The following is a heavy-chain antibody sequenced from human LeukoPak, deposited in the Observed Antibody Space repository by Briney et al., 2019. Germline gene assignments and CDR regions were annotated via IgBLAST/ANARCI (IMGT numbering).Heavy chain of an antibody. Sequence: NPSETLSLTCTVSGGSISSYYWSWIRQPPGKGLEWIGYIYYSGSTNYNPSLKSRVTISVDTSKNQFSLKLSSVTAADTAVYYCARVATFTMILPLGASDIWGQGTMVTVSS. CDR1: GGSISSYY. J-gene: IGHJ3*02. V-gene: IGHV4-59*01. CDR2: IYYSGST. CDR3: ARVATFTMILPLGASDI. D-gene: IGHD3-22*01.